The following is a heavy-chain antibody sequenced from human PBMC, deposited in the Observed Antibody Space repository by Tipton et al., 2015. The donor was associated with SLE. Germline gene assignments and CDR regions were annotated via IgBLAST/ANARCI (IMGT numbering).Heavy chain of an antibody. J-gene: IGHJ3*02. CDR3: AREEGQWDAFDI. V-gene: IGHV4-59*11. Sequence: LRLSCIVSGGSISSHYWNWIRQPPGRGLEWIGYISDSGSTNYNPSLKSRVTISLDTSNNQFSLKVTSVTAADTAVYYCAREEGQWDAFDIWGQGTMVTVSS. CDR1: GGSISSHY. CDR2: ISDSGST. D-gene: IGHD6-19*01.